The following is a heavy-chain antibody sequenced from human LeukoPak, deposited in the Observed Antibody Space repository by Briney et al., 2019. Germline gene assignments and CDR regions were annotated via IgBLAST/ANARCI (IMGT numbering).Heavy chain of an antibody. CDR1: GFTVCSNY. D-gene: IGHD6-19*01. Sequence: PGGSLRLSCAASGFTVCSNYMSWVRRAPGRGVEWVSVIYSGGSTYYADSVKGRFTISRDNSKNTLYLQMNSLRAEDTAVYYCARDISSGWLTFDYWGQGTLVTVSS. CDR3: ARDISSGWLTFDY. V-gene: IGHV3-66*01. CDR2: IYSGGST. J-gene: IGHJ4*02.